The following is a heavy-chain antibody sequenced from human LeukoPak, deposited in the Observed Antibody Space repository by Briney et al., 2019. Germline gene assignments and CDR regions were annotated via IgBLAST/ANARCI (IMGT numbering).Heavy chain of an antibody. CDR1: GGSISSYY. J-gene: IGHJ4*02. V-gene: IGHV4-59*12. CDR3: ARANVDIVATILDY. Sequence: PSETLSLTCTVSGGSISSYYWSWIRQPPGKGLEWIGYIYYSGSTNYNPSLKSRVTISVDTSKNQFSLKLSSVTAADTAVYYCARANVDIVATILDYWGQGTLVTVSS. D-gene: IGHD5-12*01. CDR2: IYYSGST.